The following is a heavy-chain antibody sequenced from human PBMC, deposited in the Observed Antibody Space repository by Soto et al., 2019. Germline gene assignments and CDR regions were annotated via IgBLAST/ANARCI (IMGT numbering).Heavy chain of an antibody. Sequence: GGSLRLSCAASGFTFSSYSMNWVRQAPGKGLEWVSSISSSSSYIYYADSVKGRFTISRDNAKNSLYLQMNSLRAEDTAVYYCARDLADYGDGNWGQGTLVTVSS. CDR3: ARDLADYGDGN. CDR2: ISSSSSYI. D-gene: IGHD4-17*01. V-gene: IGHV3-21*01. J-gene: IGHJ4*02. CDR1: GFTFSSYS.